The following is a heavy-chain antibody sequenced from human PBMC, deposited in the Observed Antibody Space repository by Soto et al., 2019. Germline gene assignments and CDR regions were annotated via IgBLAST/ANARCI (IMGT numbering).Heavy chain of an antibody. CDR3: ARRFRKCSGGSCYSVNGFDL. CDR1: GGYITSYY. CDR2: IYYSGST. V-gene: IGHV4-59*01. Sequence: QVQLQESGPGLVKPSETLSLTCTVSGGYITSYYWSWIRQPPGKGLEWMGNIYYSGSTNYNPSLKSRVTIAVDLSQNQFSLKLNSMTAADTAVYYCARRFRKCSGGSCYSVNGFDLWGQGTMVIVSS. J-gene: IGHJ3*01. D-gene: IGHD2-15*01.